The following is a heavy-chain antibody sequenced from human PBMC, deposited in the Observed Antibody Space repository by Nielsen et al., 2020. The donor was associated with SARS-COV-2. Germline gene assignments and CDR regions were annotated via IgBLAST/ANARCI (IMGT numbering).Heavy chain of an antibody. CDR1: GGSISSGGYY. J-gene: IGHJ6*02. Sequence: SETLSLTCTVSGGSISSGGYYWGWIRQPPGKGLECIGSIYYSGSTYYNPSLKSRVTISVDTSKNQFSLKLSSVTAADTAVYYCAGGIAVAGTDDYYYYYGMDVWGQGTTVTVSS. CDR2: IYYSGST. D-gene: IGHD6-19*01. V-gene: IGHV4-39*01. CDR3: AGGIAVAGTDDYYYYYGMDV.